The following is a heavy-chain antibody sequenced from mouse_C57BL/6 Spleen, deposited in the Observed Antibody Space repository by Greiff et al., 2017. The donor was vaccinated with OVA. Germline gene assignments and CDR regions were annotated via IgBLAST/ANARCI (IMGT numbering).Heavy chain of an antibody. CDR2: INPDSSTI. D-gene: IGHD1-1*01. J-gene: IGHJ1*03. V-gene: IGHV4-1*01. Sequence: AASGVDFSRYWMSWVRRAPGKGLEWIGEINPDSSTINYAPSLKDKFIISRDNAKNTLYLQMSKVRSEDTALYYCARRGYGSSPYWYFDVWGTGTTVTVSS. CDR3: ARRGYGSSPYWYFDV. CDR1: GVDFSRYW.